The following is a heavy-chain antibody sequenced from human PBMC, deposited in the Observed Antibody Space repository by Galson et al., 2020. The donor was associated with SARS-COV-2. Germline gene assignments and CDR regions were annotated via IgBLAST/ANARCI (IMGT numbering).Heavy chain of an antibody. J-gene: IGHJ4*02. CDR1: GFTFTTYG. V-gene: IGHV3-30*18. CDR3: AKDKGYSSSWYYFAY. CDR2: ISYDGSSE. D-gene: IGHD6-13*01. Sequence: GGSLRLSCAASGFTFTTYGMHWVRQAPGKGLEWVAFISYDGSSEYYADSVRGRFTISRDKSKNTLYLQMNSLRAEDSAAYYCAKDKGYSSSWYYFAYWGQGTLVTVSS.